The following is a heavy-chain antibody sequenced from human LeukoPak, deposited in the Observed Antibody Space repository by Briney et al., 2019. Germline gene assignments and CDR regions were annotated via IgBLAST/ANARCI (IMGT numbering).Heavy chain of an antibody. CDR3: AKGSLSTVVTPPYFGY. D-gene: IGHD4-23*01. V-gene: IGHV3-9*03. Sequence: AGRSLRLSCAASGFTFDDYAMHWVRQAPGKGLEWVSGISWNSGSIGYADSVKGRFTISRDNAKNSLYLQMNSLRAEDMALYYCAKGSLSTVVTPPYFGYWGQGTLVTVSS. J-gene: IGHJ4*02. CDR2: ISWNSGSI. CDR1: GFTFDDYA.